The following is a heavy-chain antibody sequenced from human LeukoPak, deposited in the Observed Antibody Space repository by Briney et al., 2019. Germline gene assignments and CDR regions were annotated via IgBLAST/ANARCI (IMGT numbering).Heavy chain of an antibody. Sequence: PGGSLRLSCAASGFTVSSNYMSWVRQAPGKGLEWVSAISGTGGSTYYADSVKGRFTISRDNSKNTLYLQMNSLRAEDTAVYYCAKATQWLVTSPVAYWGQGTLVTVSS. V-gene: IGHV3-23*01. J-gene: IGHJ4*02. D-gene: IGHD6-19*01. CDR1: GFTVSSNY. CDR2: ISGTGGST. CDR3: AKATQWLVTSPVAY.